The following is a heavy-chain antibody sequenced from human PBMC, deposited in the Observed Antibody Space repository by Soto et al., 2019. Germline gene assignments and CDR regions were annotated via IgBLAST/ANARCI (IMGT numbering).Heavy chain of an antibody. CDR2: ISGDGGST. J-gene: IGHJ6*02. D-gene: IGHD1-26*01. V-gene: IGHV3-43*02. CDR1: GFTFDDYA. CDR3: AKDLGSGSYYHYSYYGMDV. Sequence: GGSLRLSCAASGFTFDDYAMHWVRQAPGKGLEWVSLISGDGGSTYYADSVKGRFTISRDNSKNSLYLQMNSLRTEDTALYYGAKDLGSGSYYHYSYYGMDVWGRGTTFTVSS.